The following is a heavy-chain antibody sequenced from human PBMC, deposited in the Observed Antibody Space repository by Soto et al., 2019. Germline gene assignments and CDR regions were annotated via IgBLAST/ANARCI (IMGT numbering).Heavy chain of an antibody. CDR2: INPSGGST. V-gene: IGHV1-46*03. J-gene: IGHJ6*02. CDR3: ARAGIAAAGSQNYYYYGMDV. Sequence: ASVKVSCKASGYTFTSYYMHWVRQAPGQGLEWMGIINPSGGSTSYAQKYQGRVTMTRDTSTSTVYMELSSLRSEDTAVYYFARAGIAAAGSQNYYYYGMDVWGQGTTVTVS. CDR1: GYTFTSYY. D-gene: IGHD6-13*01.